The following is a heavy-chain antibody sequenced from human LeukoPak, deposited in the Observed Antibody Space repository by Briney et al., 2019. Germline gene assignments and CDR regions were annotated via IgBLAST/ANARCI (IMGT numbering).Heavy chain of an antibody. CDR3: ARGPYSYDSSGAFDI. D-gene: IGHD3-22*01. CDR1: GDSISSGDYY. J-gene: IGHJ3*02. Sequence: SETLSLTCTVSGDSISSGDYYWSWIRQPAGKGLEWIGRISSSGSTNYNPSLKSRVTVSVDTSKNQFSLELSSVTAADTAVYFCARGPYSYDSSGAFDIWGQGTMVTVSS. V-gene: IGHV4-61*02. CDR2: ISSSGST.